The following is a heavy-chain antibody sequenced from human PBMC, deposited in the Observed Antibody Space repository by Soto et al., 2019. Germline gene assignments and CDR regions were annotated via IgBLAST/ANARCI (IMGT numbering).Heavy chain of an antibody. J-gene: IGHJ4*02. Sequence: ASVKVSCKASGGTFSSYAISWVRQAPGQGLEWMGGIIPIFGTANYAQKFQGRVTITADESTSTAYMELSSLRSEDTAVYYCARSPRGGLDRYYFDYWGQGTLVTVSS. CDR2: IIPIFGTA. V-gene: IGHV1-69*13. D-gene: IGHD3-9*01. CDR3: ARSPRGGLDRYYFDY. CDR1: GGTFSSYA.